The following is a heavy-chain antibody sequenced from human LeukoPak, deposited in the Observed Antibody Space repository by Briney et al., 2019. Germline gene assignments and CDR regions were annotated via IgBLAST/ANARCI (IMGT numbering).Heavy chain of an antibody. D-gene: IGHD3-22*01. CDR1: GVSISGSSYY. CDR3: ARDPSYSGFYDD. Sequence: SETLSLTCTVSGVSISGSSYYWGWIRQPPGKELEWIVSIYYSGSTYYNPSLTSRVTISVDTSKNQFSLKLTSVTAADTAVYFCARDPSYSGFYDDWGQGTLVTVSS. V-gene: IGHV4-39*07. CDR2: IYYSGST. J-gene: IGHJ4*02.